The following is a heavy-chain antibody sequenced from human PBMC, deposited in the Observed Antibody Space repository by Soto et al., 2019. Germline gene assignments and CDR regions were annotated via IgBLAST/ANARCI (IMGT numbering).Heavy chain of an antibody. CDR2: ISGSGGST. Sequence: GGSLRLSCTASGFTFSNYAMSWVRQAPGKGLEWVSAISGSGGSTYYADSVKGRFTISRDNSKNTLYLQMNSLRAEDTAVYYCARELRITIFGVADYYYYGMDVWGQGTTVTVAS. J-gene: IGHJ6*02. CDR3: ARELRITIFGVADYYYYGMDV. D-gene: IGHD3-3*01. V-gene: IGHV3-23*01. CDR1: GFTFSNYA.